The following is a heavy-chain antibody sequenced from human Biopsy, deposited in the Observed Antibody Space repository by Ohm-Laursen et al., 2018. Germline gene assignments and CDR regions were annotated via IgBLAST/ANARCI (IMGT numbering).Heavy chain of an antibody. J-gene: IGHJ3*02. V-gene: IGHV4-59*01. CDR1: GVSISTYY. Sequence: SDTLSLTRTVSGVSISTYYWSWIRQSPGRGLEWIAYIYYSGSTDYNPSLKSRVTISLDTSKNQFSLKLSSVTAADTAIYYCAREAIGVATAFDIWGQGTMVTVSS. CDR3: AREAIGVATAFDI. CDR2: IYYSGST. D-gene: IGHD5-12*01.